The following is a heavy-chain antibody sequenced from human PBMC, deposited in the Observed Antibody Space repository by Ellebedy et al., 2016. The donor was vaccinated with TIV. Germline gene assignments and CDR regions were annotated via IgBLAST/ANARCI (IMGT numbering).Heavy chain of an antibody. CDR1: GGPFSGYY. CDR3: ARHYPGGYPGGV. J-gene: IGHJ6*04. CDR2: INHSGST. Sequence: SETLSLTXAVYGGPFSGYYWSWIRQPPGKGLEWIGEINHSGSTNYNPSLKSRVTISVDTSKNQFSLKLTSVTAADTALYFCARHYPGGYPGGVWGKGTTVIVSS. D-gene: IGHD2-15*01. V-gene: IGHV4-34*01.